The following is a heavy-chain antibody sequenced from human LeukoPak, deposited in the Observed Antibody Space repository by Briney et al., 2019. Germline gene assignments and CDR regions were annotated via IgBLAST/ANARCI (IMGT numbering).Heavy chain of an antibody. CDR1: GFTFSDYS. CDR2: ISTTSAQI. Sequence: RGSLRLSCAAPGFTFSDYSMNWVRQAPGQGLKWVSYISTTSAQIYYAGSVKGRFTISRDNANNSLYLQMNSLRDEDTAVYYCATSWGRLDYWGHGTLVTVSS. V-gene: IGHV3-48*02. J-gene: IGHJ4*01. CDR3: ATSWGRLDY. D-gene: IGHD7-27*01.